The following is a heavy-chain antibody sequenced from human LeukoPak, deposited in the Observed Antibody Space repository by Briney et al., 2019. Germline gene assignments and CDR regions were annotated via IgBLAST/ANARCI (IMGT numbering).Heavy chain of an antibody. CDR2: IYYSGSI. CDR1: GGSISSYY. CDR3: ARSSRGYSYGPFDY. D-gene: IGHD5-18*01. V-gene: IGHV4-59*08. Sequence: SETLSLTCTVSGGSISSYYWNWIRQPPGKGLEWIGYIYYSGSINYNPSLKSRVTMSVDTSKNQFSLKLSSMTAADTAVYYCARSSRGYSYGPFDYWGQGALVTVSS. J-gene: IGHJ4*02.